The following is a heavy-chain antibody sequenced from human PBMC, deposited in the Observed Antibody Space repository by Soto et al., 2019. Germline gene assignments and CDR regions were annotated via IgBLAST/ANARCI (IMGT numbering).Heavy chain of an antibody. D-gene: IGHD3-3*01. V-gene: IGHV1-8*01. CDR3: ARGSYDFWSGYYSDYYYYYYMDV. CDR1: GYTFTSYD. CDR2: MNPNSGNT. J-gene: IGHJ6*03. Sequence: GASVKVSCKASGYTFTSYDINWVRQATGQGLEWMGWMNPNSGNTGYAQKVQGRVTMTRNTSISTAYMELSSLRSEDTAVYYCARGSYDFWSGYYSDYYYYYYMDVWGKGTTVTVSS.